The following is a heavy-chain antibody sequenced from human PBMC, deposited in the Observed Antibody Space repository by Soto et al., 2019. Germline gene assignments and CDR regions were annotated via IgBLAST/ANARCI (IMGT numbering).Heavy chain of an antibody. V-gene: IGHV4-59*08. CDR2: ISYSGST. J-gene: IGHJ4*02. Sequence: QVQLQESGPGLVKPSETLSLTCNVSGGSISSYYWNWIRQPPERGLEWIGYISYSGSTNYNPSLKSRVTISLDTSKNHFSLKLTSVTAADTAIYYCASPRDSGYDSYFAYWGQGVLVTVSS. CDR1: GGSISSYY. D-gene: IGHD5-12*01. CDR3: ASPRDSGYDSYFAY.